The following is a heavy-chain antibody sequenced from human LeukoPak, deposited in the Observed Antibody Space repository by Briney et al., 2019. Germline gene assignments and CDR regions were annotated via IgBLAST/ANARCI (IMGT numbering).Heavy chain of an antibody. Sequence: PGGSLRLSCAASRFTFSSYWMSWVRQAPGKGLEWVAVISYDGSNKYYADSVKGRFTISRDNSKNTLYLQMNSLRAEDTAVYYCARGWVPAAIRSLDYWGQGTLVTVSS. CDR3: ARGWVPAAIRSLDY. V-gene: IGHV3-30-3*01. J-gene: IGHJ4*02. CDR1: RFTFSSYW. CDR2: ISYDGSNK. D-gene: IGHD2-2*02.